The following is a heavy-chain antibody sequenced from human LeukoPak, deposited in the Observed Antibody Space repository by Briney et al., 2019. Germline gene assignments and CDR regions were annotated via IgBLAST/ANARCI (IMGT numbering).Heavy chain of an antibody. CDR3: ARDLGDSSGYYPLDS. J-gene: IGHJ4*02. D-gene: IGHD3-22*01. Sequence: SETLSLTCTVSGGSISSGGYYWSWIRQHPGKGLEWIGYIYYSGSTYYNPSLKSRVTISVDTPKNQFSLKLSSVTAADTAVYYCARDLGDSSGYYPLDSWGQGTLVTVSS. V-gene: IGHV4-31*03. CDR1: GGSISSGGYY. CDR2: IYYSGST.